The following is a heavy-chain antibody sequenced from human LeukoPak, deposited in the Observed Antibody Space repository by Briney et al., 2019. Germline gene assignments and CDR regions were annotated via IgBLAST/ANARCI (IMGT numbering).Heavy chain of an antibody. CDR3: ARAAYYYDSSGYFDY. V-gene: IGHV3-66*01. D-gene: IGHD3-22*01. Sequence: GGSLRLACAASGFTVSSNYMSCVRQAPGKGLGWVSVIYSGGSTYYASSVKGRFTISRDNSKNTLYLQMNSLRAEDTAVYYCARAAYYYDSSGYFDYWGQGTLVTVSS. CDR2: IYSGGST. CDR1: GFTVSSNY. J-gene: IGHJ4*02.